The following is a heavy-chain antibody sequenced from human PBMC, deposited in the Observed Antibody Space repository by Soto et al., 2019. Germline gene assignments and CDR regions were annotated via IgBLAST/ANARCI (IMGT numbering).Heavy chain of an antibody. J-gene: IGHJ4*02. Sequence: AAVKVSCKASGDTFTSYGISWVRQAPGQGLEWMGWISAYNGNTNYAQKLQGRVTMTTDTSTSTAYMELRSLRSDDTAVYYCARDPSLFPYSSSWYPYWGQGTLVTVSS. V-gene: IGHV1-18*04. CDR1: GDTFTSYG. CDR3: ARDPSLFPYSSSWYPY. D-gene: IGHD6-13*01. CDR2: ISAYNGNT.